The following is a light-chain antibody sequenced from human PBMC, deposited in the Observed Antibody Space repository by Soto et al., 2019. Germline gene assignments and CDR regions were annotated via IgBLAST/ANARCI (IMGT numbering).Light chain of an antibody. CDR3: QQYGSSVT. CDR1: QTIRTS. J-gene: IGKJ4*01. CDR2: DAS. V-gene: IGKV3-20*01. Sequence: IVMTQSPDTLSLSPGERATLSCRASQTIRTSLAWYQQRPGQAPRLLIFDASRKTFGVPDRFTGSGSGTDFTLTIIRLEPEDFGVYFCQQYGSSVTFGGGTKVEIK.